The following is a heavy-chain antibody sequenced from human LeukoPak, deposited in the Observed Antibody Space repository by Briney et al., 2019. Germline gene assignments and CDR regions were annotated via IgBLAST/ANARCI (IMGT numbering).Heavy chain of an antibody. CDR3: ARGEDYYDSSGYYHAGAFDI. CDR2: INHSGST. V-gene: IGHV4-34*01. D-gene: IGHD3-22*01. J-gene: IGHJ3*02. Sequence: PSETLSLTCAVYGGSFSGYYWSWIRQPPGKGLEWIGEINHSGSTNYNPSLKSRVTISVDTSKNQFSLKLSSVTAADTAVYYCARGEDYYDSSGYYHAGAFDIWGQGTMVTVSS. CDR1: GGSFSGYY.